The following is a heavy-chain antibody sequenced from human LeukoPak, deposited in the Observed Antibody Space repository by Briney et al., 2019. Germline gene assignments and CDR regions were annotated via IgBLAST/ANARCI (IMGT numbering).Heavy chain of an antibody. Sequence: ASVKASCKASGGTFSSYAISRVRQAPGQGLEWMGRIIPIFGTANYAQKFQGRVTITTDESTSTAYMELSSLRSEDTAVYYCARRPLRGGNPWWYFDLWGRGTLVTVSS. D-gene: IGHD4-23*01. CDR1: GGTFSSYA. CDR3: ARRPLRGGNPWWYFDL. V-gene: IGHV1-69*05. CDR2: IIPIFGTA. J-gene: IGHJ2*01.